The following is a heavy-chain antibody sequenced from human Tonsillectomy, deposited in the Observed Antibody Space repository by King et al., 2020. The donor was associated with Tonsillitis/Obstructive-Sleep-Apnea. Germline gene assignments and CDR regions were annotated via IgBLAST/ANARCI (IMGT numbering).Heavy chain of an antibody. D-gene: IGHD1-26*01. J-gene: IGHJ4*02. Sequence: VQLVESGGGLVQPGGSLRLSCAASGFTFSDHYMDWVRQAPGKGLEWVGRTRNKASSYSTEYAASVKGRFTISRDDSKNSLYLQVNTLRTDDTAVYYCARVSGGYYLDYWGQGTLVTVSS. CDR1: GFTFSDHY. V-gene: IGHV3-72*01. CDR3: ARVSGGYYLDY. CDR2: TRNKASSYST.